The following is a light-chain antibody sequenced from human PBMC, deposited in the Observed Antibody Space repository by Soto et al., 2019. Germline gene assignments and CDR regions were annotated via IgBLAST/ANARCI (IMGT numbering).Light chain of an antibody. J-gene: IGLJ1*01. CDR2: ENN. V-gene: IGLV1-51*02. CDR1: SSNIGNNY. CDR3: GTWDNSLSLPYV. Sequence: QSVLTQPPSVSAAPGQKVTISCSGSSSNIGNNYVSWYQQLPGTAPKLLIFENNKRPSGIPDRFSASKSGTSATLATTGLQTGDAADYYCGTWDNSLSLPYVFGTGTKVTVL.